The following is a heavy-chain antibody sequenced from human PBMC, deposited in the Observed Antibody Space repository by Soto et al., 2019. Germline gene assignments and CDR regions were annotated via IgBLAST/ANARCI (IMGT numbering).Heavy chain of an antibody. CDR3: ARDRGLVGAWYFDY. CDR2: ISAYNGNT. D-gene: IGHD1-26*01. V-gene: IGHV1-18*01. CDR1: GYTFTSYG. Sequence: ASVKVSCKASGYTFTSYGISWVRQAPGQGLEWMGWISAYNGNTNYAQKLQGRVTMTTDTSTCTAYMELRSLRSDDTAVYYCARDRGLVGAWYFDYWGQGTLVTVSS. J-gene: IGHJ4*02.